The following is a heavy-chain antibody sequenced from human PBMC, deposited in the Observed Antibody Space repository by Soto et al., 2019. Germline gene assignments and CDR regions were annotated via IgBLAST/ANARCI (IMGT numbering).Heavy chain of an antibody. V-gene: IGHV4-34*01. CDR1: GGSFSGYY. CDR3: ARGGYSYGYGPRGYYYGIDV. D-gene: IGHD5-18*01. J-gene: IGHJ6*02. CDR2: INHSGST. Sequence: PSETLSLTCAVYGGSFSGYYWSWIRQPPGKGLEWIGEINHSGSTNYNPSLKSRVTISVDTSKNQFSLKLSSVTAADTAVYYCARGGYSYGYGPRGYYYGIDVWGQGTTVTVSS.